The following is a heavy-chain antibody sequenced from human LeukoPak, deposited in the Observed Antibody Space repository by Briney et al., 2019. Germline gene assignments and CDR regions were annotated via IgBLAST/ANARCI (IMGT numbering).Heavy chain of an antibody. Sequence: PGGSLRLSCAASGFTFSGYAVSWVRQAPGKGLEWISAISGGGGSTYYADSVKGRFTISRDNSKNTLYLQMNSLRAEDTAVYYCAKSGYFDSTGYYYFDHWGQGTLVTVSS. J-gene: IGHJ4*02. V-gene: IGHV3-23*01. D-gene: IGHD3-22*01. CDR2: ISGGGGST. CDR3: AKSGYFDSTGYYYFDH. CDR1: GFTFSGYA.